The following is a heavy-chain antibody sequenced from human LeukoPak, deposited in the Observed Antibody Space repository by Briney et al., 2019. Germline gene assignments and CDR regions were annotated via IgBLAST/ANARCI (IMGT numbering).Heavy chain of an antibody. CDR2: ISSSSSTI. CDR3: AREVPYGDYQDGERFDP. Sequence: AGGSLRLSCAASGFTFSSYSMNWVRQAPGKGLGWVSYISSSSSTIYYADSAKGRFTISRDNSKNTLYLQMNSLRAEDTALYYCAREVPYGDYQDGERFDPWGQGTLVTVSS. D-gene: IGHD4-17*01. V-gene: IGHV3-48*01. J-gene: IGHJ5*02. CDR1: GFTFSSYS.